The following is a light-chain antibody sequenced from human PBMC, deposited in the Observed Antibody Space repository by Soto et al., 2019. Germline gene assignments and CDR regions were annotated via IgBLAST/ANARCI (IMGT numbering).Light chain of an antibody. J-gene: IGLJ1*01. V-gene: IGLV2-8*01. CDR2: EVS. Sequence: QSVLTQPPSASGSPGQSVTISCTGTSSDVGDYNYVYWYQQHPGKAPKLMIYEVSKRPSGVPDRFSGSKSGNTASLTVSGLQAEDEDDYYCCSYAGSNLVFGTGTKLTVL. CDR1: SSDVGDYNY. CDR3: CSYAGSNLV.